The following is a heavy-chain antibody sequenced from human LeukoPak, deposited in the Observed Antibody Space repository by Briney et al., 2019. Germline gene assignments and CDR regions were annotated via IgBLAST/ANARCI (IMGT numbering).Heavy chain of an antibody. V-gene: IGHV4-59*08. D-gene: IGHD6-13*01. CDR1: GGSITSYH. J-gene: IGHJ4*02. CDR3: ARHLRGEQQLSGFDY. Sequence: SETLSLTCTVSGGSITSYHYSWIRQPPGKGLEWIGYIYYSGSTKYNPSLRSRVTISADTSKNQFSLKLSSVTAADTAVYYCARHLRGEQQLSGFDYWGQGTPVTVSS. CDR2: IYYSGST.